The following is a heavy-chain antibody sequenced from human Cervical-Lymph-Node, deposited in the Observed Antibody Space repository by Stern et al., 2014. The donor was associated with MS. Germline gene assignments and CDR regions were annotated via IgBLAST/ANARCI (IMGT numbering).Heavy chain of an antibody. CDR1: GFSFSNHV. Sequence: VQLVESGGGAVQPGRSLTLSCSASGFSFSNHVMHWVRQAPGKGPEWVASIWHDGSYRFYGDSVKGRFTVSRDNSKNTLNLQMNYLEAKDTAVYYCAREARLHGHNFDYWGQGTLVTVSS. CDR2: IWHDGSYR. D-gene: IGHD5-24*01. CDR3: AREARLHGHNFDY. J-gene: IGHJ4*02. V-gene: IGHV3-33*01.